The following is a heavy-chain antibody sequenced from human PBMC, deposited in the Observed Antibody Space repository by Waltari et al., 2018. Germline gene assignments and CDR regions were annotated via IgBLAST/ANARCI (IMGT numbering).Heavy chain of an antibody. CDR1: GGTFSSYA. D-gene: IGHD3-22*01. Sequence: QVQLVQSGAEVKKPGSSVKVSCKASGGTFSSYAISWVRQAPGQGLEWMGWMNPNSGNTGYAQKFQGRVTMTRNTSISTAYMELSSLRSEDTAVYYCATYDSSGYPYYFDYWGQGTLVTVSS. J-gene: IGHJ4*02. V-gene: IGHV1-8*02. CDR2: MNPNSGNT. CDR3: ATYDSSGYPYYFDY.